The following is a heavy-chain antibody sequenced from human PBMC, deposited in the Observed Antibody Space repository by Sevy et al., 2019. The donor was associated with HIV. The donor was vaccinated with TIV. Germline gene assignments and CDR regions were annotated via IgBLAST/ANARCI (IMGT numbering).Heavy chain of an antibody. CDR2: IRRNSYEPYGGTT. Sequence: GGSLRLSCTSSGFTFGDYAMSWFRQAPGKGLEWVAFIRRNSYEPYGGTTEYAASVKGRFTISRDDSKSIAYLQMNSLKTEDTAVYYCSRALATEDTPEYYFDYWGQGTLVTVSS. CDR3: SRALATEDTPEYYFDY. CDR1: GFTFGDYA. J-gene: IGHJ4*02. V-gene: IGHV3-49*03. D-gene: IGHD5-12*01.